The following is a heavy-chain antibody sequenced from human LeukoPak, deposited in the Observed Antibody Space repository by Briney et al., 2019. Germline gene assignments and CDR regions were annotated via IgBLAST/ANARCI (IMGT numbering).Heavy chain of an antibody. CDR3: ARDGYYYDSSGYYPVPLDY. Sequence: GGSLRLSCAASGFTFSSYSMNWVRQAPGKGLEWVSSISSSSRYIYYADSVKGRFTISRDNATQSLYLQTSSLRAGDTAVYYCARDGYYYDSSGYYPVPLDYWGQGTLVTVSS. CDR2: ISSSSRYI. D-gene: IGHD3-22*01. CDR1: GFTFSSYS. V-gene: IGHV3-21*01. J-gene: IGHJ4*02.